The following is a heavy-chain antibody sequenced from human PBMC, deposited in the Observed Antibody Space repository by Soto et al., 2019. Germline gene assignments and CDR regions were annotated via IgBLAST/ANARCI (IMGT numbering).Heavy chain of an antibody. CDR2: MNDKSGDT. J-gene: IGHJ6*02. CDR3: ARGNPFNYAGFDV. CDR1: GYTFSDFD. V-gene: IGHV1-8*01. Sequence: QAHLEQSGAEVKRPGASVKVSCKASGYTFSDFDINWLRQAAGQGPGWMGWMNDKSGDTFSAQRFQGKFNMTWDTSLSTAYMEVGSLTSDDAAIYYCARGNPFNYAGFDVWGQGTTVAVSS. D-gene: IGHD3-16*01.